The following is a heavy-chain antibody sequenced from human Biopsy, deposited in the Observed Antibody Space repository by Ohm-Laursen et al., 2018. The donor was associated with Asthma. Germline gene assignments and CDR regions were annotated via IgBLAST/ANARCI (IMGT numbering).Heavy chain of an antibody. CDR2: ISVYNGNT. D-gene: IGHD3-10*01. Sequence: SSVKVSCTTSGYTFNSVGITWVRQAPGQGLEWIGWISVYNGNTKVAQKLQGRVTMITDTSTSTAYMELRSLRSDDTAVYFCARAVDYSHYYGIDVWGQGPTVTVS. CDR1: GYTFNSVG. V-gene: IGHV1-18*01. CDR3: ARAVDYSHYYGIDV. J-gene: IGHJ6*02.